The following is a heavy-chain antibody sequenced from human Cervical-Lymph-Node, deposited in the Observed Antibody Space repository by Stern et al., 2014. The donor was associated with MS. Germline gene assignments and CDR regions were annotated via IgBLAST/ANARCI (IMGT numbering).Heavy chain of an antibody. Sequence: VHLVESGGGVVQPGRSLRLSCAASGFTFSNYGMHWVRQAPGKGLEWVTVIYYDGVKKYYAASVRGRFTISRDNSKNTLFLEMSSLRAEDTAVYYCVRDDVAVSGAFDYWGQGTTVTVSS. D-gene: IGHD6-19*01. V-gene: IGHV3-30*19. CDR3: VRDDVAVSGAFDY. CDR1: GFTFSNYG. CDR2: IYYDGVKK. J-gene: IGHJ4*02.